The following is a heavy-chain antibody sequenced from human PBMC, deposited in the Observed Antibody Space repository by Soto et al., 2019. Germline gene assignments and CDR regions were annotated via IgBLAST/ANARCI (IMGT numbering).Heavy chain of an antibody. CDR2: ISSSGSII. D-gene: IGHD3-3*01. V-gene: IGHV3-48*02. Sequence: GGSLRLSCVASGFTFSPYGMNWVRQAPGKGLEWVSYISSSGSIIYYADSVRGRFTVSRDNAKSTLYLEMDGLRDEDTAVYYCERPRSTILGVVTPIGYWGQGTLVTVSS. J-gene: IGHJ4*02. CDR1: GFTFSPYG. CDR3: ERPRSTILGVVTPIGY.